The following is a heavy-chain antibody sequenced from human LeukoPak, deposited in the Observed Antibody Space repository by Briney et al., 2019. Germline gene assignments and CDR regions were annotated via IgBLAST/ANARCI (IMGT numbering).Heavy chain of an antibody. J-gene: IGHJ6*02. CDR3: ARGGGLDV. V-gene: IGHV3-7*03. CDR1: GFTFSSYW. CDR2: INHNGNVN. Sequence: GGSLRLSRAASGFTFSSYWMNWARQAPGKGLEWVASINHNGNVNYYVDSVKGRFTISRDNAKNSLYLQMSNLRAEDTAVYFCARGGGLDVWGQGATVTVSS. D-gene: IGHD3-16*01.